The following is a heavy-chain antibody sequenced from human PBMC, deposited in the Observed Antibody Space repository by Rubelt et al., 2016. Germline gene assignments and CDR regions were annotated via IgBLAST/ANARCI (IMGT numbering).Heavy chain of an antibody. V-gene: IGHV3-21*02. CDR3: ARDGGSYLPWYFDL. D-gene: IGHD1-26*01. CDR1: GFSFSIYG. Sequence: EVQLVESGGGLVKPGGSLRLSCAASGFSFSIYGMNWVRQAPGKGLEWASHIAGSSNSISYADSLKGRFTIFRDNAKDSPFLQMNSLGAKDTAVYYCARDGGSYLPWYFDLWGRGTLVTVSS. CDR2: IAGSSNSI. J-gene: IGHJ2*01.